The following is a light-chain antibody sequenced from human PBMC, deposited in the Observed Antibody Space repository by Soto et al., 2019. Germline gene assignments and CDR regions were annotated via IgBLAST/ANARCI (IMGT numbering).Light chain of an antibody. Sequence: QSVLTQPPSVSGDPGQRVTISCTGSSSNIVAGYDVHWYQKLPGTAPKLLIYGNSNRPSGVPDRFSGSKSGTSASLASTGLQAEDEADYYCQSYDSSLSGSVVFGGGTKLTVL. V-gene: IGLV1-40*01. CDR2: GNS. CDR1: SSNIVAGYD. J-gene: IGLJ2*01. CDR3: QSYDSSLSGSVV.